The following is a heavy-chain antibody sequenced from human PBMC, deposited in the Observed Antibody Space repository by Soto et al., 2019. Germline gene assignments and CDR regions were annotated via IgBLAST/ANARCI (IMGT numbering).Heavy chain of an antibody. CDR3: ARGIATGQLDP. D-gene: IGHD2-15*01. V-gene: IGHV1-3*01. CDR2: INPDNGNT. Sequence: ASVKVSCKASGYTFTRYTMNWVRQAPGQRLEWMGWINPDNGNTKSSQKFQDRVIITRDTSASTAYMDLSSLRSEDTAVYYCARGIATGQLDPWGQGTLVTVST. J-gene: IGHJ5*02. CDR1: GYTFTRYT.